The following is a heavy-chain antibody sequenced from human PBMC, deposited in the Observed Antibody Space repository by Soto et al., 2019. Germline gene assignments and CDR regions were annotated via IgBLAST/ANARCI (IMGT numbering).Heavy chain of an antibody. V-gene: IGHV3-23*01. D-gene: IGHD6-25*01. CDR3: AKGPYSSANGYFDY. CDR2: ITGSGSSA. Sequence: GGSLRLSCAVSGFTFSNYGMSWVRQAPGKGLEWVSAITGSGSSAYYADSVKGRFTISRDNSKNTLYLQMNSLRVEDTAVYYSAKGPYSSANGYFDYWGQGTLVTVSS. CDR1: GFTFSNYG. J-gene: IGHJ4*02.